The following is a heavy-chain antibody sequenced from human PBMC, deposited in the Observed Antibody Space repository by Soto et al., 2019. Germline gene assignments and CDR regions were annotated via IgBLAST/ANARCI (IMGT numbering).Heavy chain of an antibody. D-gene: IGHD6-13*01. CDR3: VNMAAASY. CDR2: ISGSGGST. J-gene: IGHJ4*02. CDR1: GSTFSTYP. V-gene: IGHV3-23*01. Sequence: EVQLLESGGGLVQPGGSLRLSCAPFGSTFSTYPRGWVRQAPGKGLEWVSAISGSGGSTYYADSVKGRFTISRDNSKNTLYLQMNSLRAEDTAVYYCVNMAAASYWGQGTLVTVSS.